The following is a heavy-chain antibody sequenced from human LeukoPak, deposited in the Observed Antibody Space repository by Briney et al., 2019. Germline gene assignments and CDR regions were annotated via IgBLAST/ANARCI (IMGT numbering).Heavy chain of an antibody. J-gene: IGHJ4*02. Sequence: SETLSLTCTVSGGSISNNYWTWIRQPPGKGLEWIGYFYNSGSTNYNPSLRSRVTISVDTSKNQFSLKLTSVTAADTAVYYCARGDSSGHPAFDYWGQGTLVTVSS. CDR3: ARGDSSGHPAFDY. D-gene: IGHD3-22*01. CDR1: GGSISNNY. V-gene: IGHV4-59*01. CDR2: FYNSGST.